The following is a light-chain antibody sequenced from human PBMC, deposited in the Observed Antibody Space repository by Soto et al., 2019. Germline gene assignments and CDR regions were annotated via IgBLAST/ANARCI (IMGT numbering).Light chain of an antibody. V-gene: IGLV4-69*01. CDR1: SGHSNYD. J-gene: IGLJ3*02. CDR2: LRGDGSH. CDR3: QTWGSGIQV. Sequence: QSVLTQSPSASASLGASVRLTCTLSSGHSNYDIAWLQQQPEKGPRYLMKLRGDGSHTKGDGIPDRFSGSSSGAERFLVISSLQSEDEADYYCQTWGSGIQVFGGGTKLTVL.